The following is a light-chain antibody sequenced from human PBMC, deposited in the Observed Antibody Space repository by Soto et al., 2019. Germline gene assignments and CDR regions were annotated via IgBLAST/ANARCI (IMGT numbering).Light chain of an antibody. CDR3: SSFTSSSTYV. CDR1: SSDVGSYNR. Sequence: QSVLTQPPSVSGSPGQSVTISCTGSSSDVGSYNRVSWYQQPPGTAPKLMIYEVSNRPSGVPDPFSGSKSGNTASLTISGLEAEDEAVYYCSSFTSSSTYVFGTGTKLTVL. CDR2: EVS. V-gene: IGLV2-18*02. J-gene: IGLJ1*01.